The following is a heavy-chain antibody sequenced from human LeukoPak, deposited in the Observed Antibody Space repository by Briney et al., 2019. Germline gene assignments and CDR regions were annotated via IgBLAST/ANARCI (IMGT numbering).Heavy chain of an antibody. CDR3: ARGGNYGSGTYTAFDY. J-gene: IGHJ4*02. CDR2: INPNSGDT. V-gene: IGHV1-2*02. D-gene: IGHD3-10*01. CDR1: GYTFTGYY. Sequence: ASVKVSCKASGYTFTGYYIHWVRQAPGQGLQWMGWINPNSGDTHFTQNFQGRVTMTTDTSIATAYMELSRLRSDDTAVYYCARGGNYGSGTYTAFDYWGQGALVTVSS.